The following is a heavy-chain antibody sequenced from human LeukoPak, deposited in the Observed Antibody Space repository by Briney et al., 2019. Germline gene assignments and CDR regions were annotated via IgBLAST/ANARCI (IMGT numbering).Heavy chain of an antibody. J-gene: IGHJ6*02. CDR2: INHSGST. D-gene: IGHD2-8*01. CDR1: GGSFSGYY. CDR3: ARAPMGVTYYYGMDV. V-gene: IGHV4-34*01. Sequence: ASETLSLTCAVYGGSFSGYYWSWIRQPPGKGLEWIGEINHSGSTNYNPSLKSRVTISVDTSKNQFSLKLSSVTAADTAVYYCARAPMGVTYYYGMDVWGQGTTVTVSS.